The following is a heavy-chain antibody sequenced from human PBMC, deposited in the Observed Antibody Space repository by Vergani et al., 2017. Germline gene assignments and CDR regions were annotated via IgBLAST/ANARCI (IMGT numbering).Heavy chain of an antibody. CDR2: INPNSGGT. V-gene: IGHV1-2*02. Sequence: QVQLVQSGAEVKKPGASVKVSCKASGYTFTGYYMHWVRQAPGQGLEWMGWINPNSGGTNYAQKFLGRVTMTRDTSISTAYMELSRLRSDDTAVYYCAREDTYYDFWSGYYTGRRWFDPWGQGTLVTVSS. CDR3: AREDTYYDFWSGYYTGRRWFDP. D-gene: IGHD3-3*01. CDR1: GYTFTGYY. J-gene: IGHJ5*02.